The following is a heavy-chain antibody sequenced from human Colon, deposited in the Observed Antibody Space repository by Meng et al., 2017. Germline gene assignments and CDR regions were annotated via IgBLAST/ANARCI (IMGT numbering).Heavy chain of an antibody. CDR1: GFTFGDYA. V-gene: IGHV3-49*03. CDR2: IRSKTYGGTT. CDR3: ARDLHGGNGVPTQAY. Sequence: GESLKISCTTSGFTFGDYAMTWFRQAPGKGLEWIAFIRSKTYGGTTNYAASVKGRFSVSRDDSKNIVSLQMDNLKPDDTAVYYCARDLHGGNGVPTQAYWGQGTLVTVSS. J-gene: IGHJ4*02. D-gene: IGHD4-23*01.